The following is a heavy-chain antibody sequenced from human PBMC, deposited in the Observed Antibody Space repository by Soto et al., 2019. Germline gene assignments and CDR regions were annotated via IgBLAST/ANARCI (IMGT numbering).Heavy chain of an antibody. V-gene: IGHV1-2*02. J-gene: IGHJ4*02. D-gene: IGHD3-16*01. Sequence: GASVKVSCKASGYTFTTYYLHWVRQAPGQDLEWMGWINPNSGMTNSAQKFQGRVTMTRDTSITTAYMELSRLHSDDTAVYYCARTDMTTLPYFGYWGKGTQVTVAS. CDR2: INPNSGMT. CDR1: GYTFTTYY. CDR3: ARTDMTTLPYFGY.